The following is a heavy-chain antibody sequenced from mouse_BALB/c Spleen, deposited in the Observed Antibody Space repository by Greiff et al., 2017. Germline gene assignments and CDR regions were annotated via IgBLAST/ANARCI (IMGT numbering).Heavy chain of an antibody. CDR2: IYPGSGST. V-gene: IGHV1S22*01. D-gene: IGHD3-2*01. J-gene: IGHJ2*01. CDR3: TRSRTARPIDY. Sequence: LQQPGSELVRRGASVKLSCKASGYTFTSYWMHWVKQRHGQGLEWIGNIYPGSGSTNYDEKFKSKGTLTVDTSSSTAYMHLSSLTSEDSAVYYCTRSRTARPIDYWGQGTTLTVSS. CDR1: GYTFTSYW.